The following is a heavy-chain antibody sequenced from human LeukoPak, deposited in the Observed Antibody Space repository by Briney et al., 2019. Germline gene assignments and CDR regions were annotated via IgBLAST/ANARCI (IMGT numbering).Heavy chain of an antibody. V-gene: IGHV1-69*04. CDR3: ARSKDIVVVPAAIRTNLDY. CDR2: IIPILGIA. Sequence: SVKVSCKASGGTFISYAISWVRQAPGQGLEWMGRIIPILGIANYAQKFQGRVTITADKSTSTAYMELSSLRSEDTAVYYCARSKDIVVVPAAIRTNLDYWGQGTLVTVSS. J-gene: IGHJ4*02. CDR1: GGTFISYA. D-gene: IGHD2-2*01.